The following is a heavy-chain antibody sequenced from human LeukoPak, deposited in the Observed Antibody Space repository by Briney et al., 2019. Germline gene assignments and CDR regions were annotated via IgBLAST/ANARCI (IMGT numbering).Heavy chain of an antibody. Sequence: ASVKVSCKASGYTFTGYHMHWVRQAPGQGLEWMGWINPNSGGTNYAQKFQGRVTMTRDTSISTAYMELSRLRSDDTAVYYCARAGLRFLEWLRSYYYYYMDVWGKGTTVTVSS. D-gene: IGHD3-3*01. V-gene: IGHV1-2*02. CDR1: GYTFTGYH. J-gene: IGHJ6*03. CDR3: ARAGLRFLEWLRSYYYYYMDV. CDR2: INPNSGGT.